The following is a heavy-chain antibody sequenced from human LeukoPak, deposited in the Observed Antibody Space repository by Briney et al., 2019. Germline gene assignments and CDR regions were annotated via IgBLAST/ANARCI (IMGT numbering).Heavy chain of an antibody. V-gene: IGHV3-23*01. Sequence: GGSLRLSCTASGFTFGDYAMSWVRQAPGKGLEWVSAISGSGGSTYNADSVKGRFTISRDNSKNTLYLQMNSLRAEDTAVYYCAKVHSSSWYLLDYWGQGTLVTVSS. D-gene: IGHD6-13*01. J-gene: IGHJ4*02. CDR3: AKVHSSSWYLLDY. CDR1: GFTFGDYA. CDR2: ISGSGGST.